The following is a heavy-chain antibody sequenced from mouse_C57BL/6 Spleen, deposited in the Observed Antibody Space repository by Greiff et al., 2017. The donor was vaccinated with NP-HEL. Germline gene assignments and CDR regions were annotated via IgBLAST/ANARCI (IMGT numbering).Heavy chain of an antibody. D-gene: IGHD4-1*02. J-gene: IGHJ1*03. CDR2: SRLKSDNYAT. CDR3: TGKWDDWYFDV. CDR1: GFTFSNYW. Sequence: VQLKQSGGGLVQPGGSMKLSCVASGFTFSNYWMNWVRQSPEKGLEWVAQSRLKSDNYATHYAESVKGRFTISRDDSKSSVYLQMNNLRAEDTGIYYCTGKWDDWYFDVWGTGTTVTVS. V-gene: IGHV6-3*01.